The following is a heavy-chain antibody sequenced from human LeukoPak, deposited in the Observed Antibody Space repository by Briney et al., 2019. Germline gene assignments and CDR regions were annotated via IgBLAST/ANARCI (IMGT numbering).Heavy chain of an antibody. CDR3: ASGGGWVLFN. V-gene: IGHV3-23*01. Sequence: PGGSLRLSCAASGFTFSSYAMSWVRQAPGKGLEWVSVISGSGGSTYYADSVKGRFTISRDNARNSQFLQMNSLRVDDTAVYYCASGGGWVLFNWGQGTLVTVSS. J-gene: IGHJ4*02. CDR2: ISGSGGST. CDR1: GFTFSSYA. D-gene: IGHD6-19*01.